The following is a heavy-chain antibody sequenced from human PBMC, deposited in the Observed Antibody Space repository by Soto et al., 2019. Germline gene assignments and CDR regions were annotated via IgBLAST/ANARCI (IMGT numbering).Heavy chain of an antibody. CDR2: IYYSGST. V-gene: IGHV4-30-4*01. D-gene: IGHD6-19*01. J-gene: IGHJ5*02. CDR3: ARESIAVAGLNWFDP. CDR1: GGSISSGDYY. Sequence: KTSETLSLTCTVSGGSISSGDYYWSWIRQPPGKGLEWIGYIYYSGSTYYNPSLKSRVTISVDTSKNQFSLKLSSVTAADTAVYYCARESIAVAGLNWFDPWGQGTLVTVSS.